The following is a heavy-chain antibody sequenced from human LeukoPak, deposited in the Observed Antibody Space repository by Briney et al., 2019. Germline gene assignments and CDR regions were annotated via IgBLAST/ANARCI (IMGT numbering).Heavy chain of an antibody. J-gene: IGHJ3*02. CDR1: GGSLSGYY. D-gene: IGHD4-17*01. CDR2: INHSGST. CDR3: ARAGYGVAFDI. Sequence: PSETLSLTCGVYGGSLSGYYWSWIRQSPGKGLEWIGEINHSGSTNYNPSLKSRITISVDMSKNQFSLKLSSVTAADTAVYYCARAGYGVAFDIWGQGTMVTVSS. V-gene: IGHV4-34*01.